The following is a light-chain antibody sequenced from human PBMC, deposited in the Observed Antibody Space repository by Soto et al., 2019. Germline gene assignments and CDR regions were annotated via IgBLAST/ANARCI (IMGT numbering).Light chain of an antibody. Sequence: EIVLTQSPATLSLSPGERDTLSCRASQSVSSYLAWYQQKPGQAPMLLIYDASNRATGIPARFSGSGSGTDFTLTISSLEPEDFAVYYCQQRSNWPPVTFGPGTKVDIK. CDR3: QQRSNWPPVT. J-gene: IGKJ3*01. CDR1: QSVSSY. CDR2: DAS. V-gene: IGKV3-11*01.